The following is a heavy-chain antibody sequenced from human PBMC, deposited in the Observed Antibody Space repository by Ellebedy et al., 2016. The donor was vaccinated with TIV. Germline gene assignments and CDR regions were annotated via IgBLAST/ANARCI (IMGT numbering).Heavy chain of an antibody. Sequence: SETLSLXXAVYGGSFSGYYWSWIRQPPGKGLEWIGEISHSGSTNYNPSLKRRVTISVDTSKNQFSLRLTSVTAADTAVYYCARGREDCRGTSCYNIQQPLDYWGQGTLVTVSS. CDR2: ISHSGST. CDR3: ARGREDCRGTSCYNIQQPLDY. V-gene: IGHV4-34*01. D-gene: IGHD2-2*02. J-gene: IGHJ4*02. CDR1: GGSFSGYY.